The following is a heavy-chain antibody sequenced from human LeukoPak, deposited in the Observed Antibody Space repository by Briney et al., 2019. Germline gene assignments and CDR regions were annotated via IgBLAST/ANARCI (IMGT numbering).Heavy chain of an antibody. CDR1: GYTFTGYC. D-gene: IGHD3-10*01. CDR2: INPNSGGT. Sequence: ASVKVSCKASGYTFTGYCMHWVRQAPGQGLEWMGWINPNSGGTNYAQKFQGRVTMTRDTSISTAYMELSRLRSDDTAVYYCARGRGITMVRGVVDYWGQGTLVTVSS. J-gene: IGHJ4*02. V-gene: IGHV1-2*02. CDR3: ARGRGITMVRGVVDY.